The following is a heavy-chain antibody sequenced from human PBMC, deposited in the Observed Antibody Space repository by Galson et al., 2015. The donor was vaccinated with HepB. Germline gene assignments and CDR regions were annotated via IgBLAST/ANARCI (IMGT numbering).Heavy chain of an antibody. V-gene: IGHV1-2*02. Sequence: SVKVSCKASGYTFTGYYMHWVRQAPGQGLEWMGWINPNSGGTNYAQKFQGRVTMTRDTSISTAYMELSRLRSDDTAVYYCARSHCSSTSCSPNSWGQGTLVTVSS. D-gene: IGHD2-2*01. CDR1: GYTFTGYY. CDR2: INPNSGGT. CDR3: ARSHCSSTSCSPNS. J-gene: IGHJ4*02.